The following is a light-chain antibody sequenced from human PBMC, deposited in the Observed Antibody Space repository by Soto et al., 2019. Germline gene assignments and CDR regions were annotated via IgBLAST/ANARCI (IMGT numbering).Light chain of an antibody. CDR1: QSISSW. CDR2: KAS. J-gene: IGKJ3*01. V-gene: IGKV1-5*03. Sequence: DIQMTQSPSTLSASVGDRVTITCRASQSISSWLAWYQQKPGKAPKLLIYKASSLESGGPSRHSGSGSGTEFPLTISSLLPAEFATYYCQQYVFTFSPGTKVDIK. CDR3: QQYVFT.